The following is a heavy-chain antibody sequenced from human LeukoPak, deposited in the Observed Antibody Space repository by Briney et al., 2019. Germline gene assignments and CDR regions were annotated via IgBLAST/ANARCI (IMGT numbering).Heavy chain of an antibody. Sequence: RSGGSLRLSCAASGFTFSGFAMSWVRRTPGKGLEWVSGISGSGDNTLYAAAVEGRFTISRDNSKNTLYLEMNSLRAEDTAIYYCAKMKGHPLQKYYMDVWGQGTTVTVSS. CDR2: ISGSGDNT. V-gene: IGHV3-23*01. J-gene: IGHJ6*01. CDR1: GFTFSGFA. CDR3: AKMKGHPLQKYYMDV. D-gene: IGHD2/OR15-2a*01.